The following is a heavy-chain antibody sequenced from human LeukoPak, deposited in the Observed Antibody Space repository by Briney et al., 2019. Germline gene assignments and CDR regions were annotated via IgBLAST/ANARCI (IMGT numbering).Heavy chain of an antibody. CDR1: GFTFSSYS. CDR3: ARDSRDTAMAT. Sequence: GGSLRLSCAASGFTFSSYSMNWVRQAPGKGLEWVSSISSSSSYIYYADSVKGRFTISRDNAKNSLYLQMNSLRAEDTAVYYCARDSRDTAMATWGQGTLVTVSS. J-gene: IGHJ4*02. D-gene: IGHD5-18*01. CDR2: ISSSSSYI. V-gene: IGHV3-21*01.